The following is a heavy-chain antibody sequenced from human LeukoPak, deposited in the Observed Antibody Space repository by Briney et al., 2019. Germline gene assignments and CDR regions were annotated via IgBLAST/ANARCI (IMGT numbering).Heavy chain of an antibody. V-gene: IGHV4-59*01. Sequence: SETLSLTCTVSGGSISSYYWSWIRQPPGKGLEWIGYIYYSGSTNYNPSLKSRVTISVDTSKNQFSLKLNSVTAADTAVYYCARDVGYYGSGIYPWGQGTLVTVSS. CDR3: ARDVGYYGSGIYP. D-gene: IGHD3-10*01. CDR1: GGSISSYY. CDR2: IYYSGST. J-gene: IGHJ5*02.